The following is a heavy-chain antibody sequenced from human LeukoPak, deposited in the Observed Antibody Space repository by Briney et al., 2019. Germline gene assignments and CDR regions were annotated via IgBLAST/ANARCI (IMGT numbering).Heavy chain of an antibody. D-gene: IGHD1-14*01. Sequence: SETLSLTCTVSGGSISSSSYYWGWIRQPPGKGLEWTGSIYYSGSTYYNPSLKSRVTISVDTSKNQFSLKLSSVTAADTAVYYCARTSRNRSFDYWGQGTLVTVSS. CDR2: IYYSGST. CDR1: GGSISSSSYY. V-gene: IGHV4-39*07. CDR3: ARTSRNRSFDY. J-gene: IGHJ4*02.